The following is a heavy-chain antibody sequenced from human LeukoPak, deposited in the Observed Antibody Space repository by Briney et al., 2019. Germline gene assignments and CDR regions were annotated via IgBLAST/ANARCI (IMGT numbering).Heavy chain of an antibody. Sequence: GGSLRLSCTASGFTFSSYGMSWVRQAPGKGLEWVSGINWNGGSTGYADSVKGRFTISRDNAKNSLYLQMNSLRAEDTALYYCARSDYGGNSARFDYWGQGTLVTVSS. CDR3: ARSDYGGNSARFDY. D-gene: IGHD4-23*01. J-gene: IGHJ4*02. CDR2: INWNGGST. CDR1: GFTFSSYG. V-gene: IGHV3-20*04.